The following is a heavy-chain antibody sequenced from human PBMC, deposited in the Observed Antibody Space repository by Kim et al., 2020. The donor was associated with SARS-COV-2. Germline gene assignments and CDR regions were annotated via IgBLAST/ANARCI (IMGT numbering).Heavy chain of an antibody. CDR2: ISGSGGST. Sequence: GGSLRLSCAASGFTFSSYAMSWVRQAPGKGLEWVSAISGSGGSTYYADSVKGRFTISRDNSKNTLYLQMNSLRAEDTAVYYCAKDECGGDCYEWFDPWGQGTLGTVSS. CDR3: AKDECGGDCYEWFDP. V-gene: IGHV3-23*01. CDR1: GFTFSSYA. D-gene: IGHD2-21*02. J-gene: IGHJ5*02.